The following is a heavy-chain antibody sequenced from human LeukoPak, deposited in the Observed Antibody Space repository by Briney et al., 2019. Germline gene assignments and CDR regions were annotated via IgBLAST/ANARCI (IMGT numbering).Heavy chain of an antibody. Sequence: SETLSLTCTVSGGSISSYYWSWIRQPAGKGLEWIGRIYTSGSTNYNPSLKSRVTISVDTSKNQFSLKLSSVTAADTAVYYCARDSNTMVRANAFDIWGQGTMVTVSS. D-gene: IGHD3-10*01. J-gene: IGHJ3*02. V-gene: IGHV4-4*07. CDR2: IYTSGST. CDR1: GGSISSYY. CDR3: ARDSNTMVRANAFDI.